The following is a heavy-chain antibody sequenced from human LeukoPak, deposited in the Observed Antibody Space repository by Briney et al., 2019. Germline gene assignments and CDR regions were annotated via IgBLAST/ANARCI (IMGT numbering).Heavy chain of an antibody. Sequence: ASVKVSCKASGYTFTGYYMHWVRQAPGQGLEWMGWINPNSGGTNYAQKFQGRVTMTRDTSISTAYMELSRLRSDDTAVYYCARVRSSSVGNWFDPWGQGTLVTVSS. CDR3: ARVRSSSVGNWFDP. D-gene: IGHD6-13*01. V-gene: IGHV1-2*02. J-gene: IGHJ5*02. CDR1: GYTFTGYY. CDR2: INPNSGGT.